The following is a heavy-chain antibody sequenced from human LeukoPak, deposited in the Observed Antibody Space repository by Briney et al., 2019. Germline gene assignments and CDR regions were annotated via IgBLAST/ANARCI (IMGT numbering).Heavy chain of an antibody. V-gene: IGHV1-2*02. J-gene: IGHJ3*02. CDR3: ARRVSGYYYGSGSYSAAFDI. CDR2: INPNSGGT. CDR1: GGTFSSYA. Sequence: ASVKVSCKASGGTFSSYAISWVRQAPGQGLEWMGWINPNSGGTNYAQKFQGRVTMTRDTSISTAYMELSRLRSDDTAVYYCARRVSGYYYGSGSYSAAFDIWGQGTTVTVSS. D-gene: IGHD3-10*01.